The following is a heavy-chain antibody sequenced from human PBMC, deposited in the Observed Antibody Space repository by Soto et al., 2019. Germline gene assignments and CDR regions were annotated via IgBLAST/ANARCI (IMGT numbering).Heavy chain of an antibody. D-gene: IGHD1-26*01. Sequence: GGSLRLSCAASGFTFSTYGMHWVRQAPGKGLEWVAVISYDGSNKYYADSVKGRFTISRDNSKNTLYLQMNSLRDEDTAICYCAKGHRDDLVGATTGGWYFDLWGRGTLVTVSS. J-gene: IGHJ2*01. CDR1: GFTFSTYG. CDR2: ISYDGSNK. V-gene: IGHV3-30*18. CDR3: AKGHRDDLVGATTGGWYFDL.